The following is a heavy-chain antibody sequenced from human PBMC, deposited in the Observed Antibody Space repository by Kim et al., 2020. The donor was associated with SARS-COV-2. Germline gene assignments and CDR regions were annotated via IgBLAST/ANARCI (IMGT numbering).Heavy chain of an antibody. J-gene: IGHJ6*02. CDR3: RGYSYAYYYYGMDV. D-gene: IGHD5-18*01. Sequence: SETLSLTCAVYGGSFSGYYWSWIRQPPGKGLEWIGEINHSGSTNYNPTLKSRVTISVDTSKNQFSLKLSSVTAADTAVYYCRGYSYAYYYYGMDVWGQGTTVTVSS. V-gene: IGHV4-34*01. CDR2: INHSGST. CDR1: GGSFSGYY.